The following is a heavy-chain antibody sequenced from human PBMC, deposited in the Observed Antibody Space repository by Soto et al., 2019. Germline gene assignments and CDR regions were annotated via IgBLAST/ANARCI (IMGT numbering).Heavy chain of an antibody. J-gene: IGHJ4*02. CDR3: AREPVI. V-gene: IGHV4-31*03. CDR2: IYYSGST. Sequence: TQSLTCTASGGNIRSGGYYWSWIRQHPGKGLEWIGYIYYSGSTYYNPSLKSRVTISVDTSKNQFSLKLSSVTAADTAVYYCAREPVIWGQGTLVTVSS. D-gene: IGHD3-10*01. CDR1: GGNIRSGGYY.